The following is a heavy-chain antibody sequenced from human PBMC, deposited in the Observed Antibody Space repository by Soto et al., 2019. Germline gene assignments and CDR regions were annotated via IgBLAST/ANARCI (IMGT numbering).Heavy chain of an antibody. CDR3: ARVRSSSGYYYGY. J-gene: IGHJ4*02. V-gene: IGHV1-46*01. CDR1: GYTFTSSY. CDR2: INPSGGST. D-gene: IGHD3-22*01. Sequence: SSVKVSCKVSGYTFTSSYMHWVRPAPRQGLEWMGIINPSGGSTSYAQKFQGRVTMTRDTSTSTVYMELSSLRSEDTDVYYCARVRSSSGYYYGYWGQGTPVTVSS.